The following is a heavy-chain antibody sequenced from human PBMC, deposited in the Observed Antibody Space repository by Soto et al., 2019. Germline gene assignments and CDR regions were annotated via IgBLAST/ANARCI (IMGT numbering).Heavy chain of an antibody. V-gene: IGHV3-30*18. D-gene: IGHD1-7*01. J-gene: IGHJ5*02. Sequence: GGSLRLSCAASGFTFSSYGMHWVRQAPGKGLEWVAVISYDGSNKYYADSVKGRFTISRDNSKNTLYRQMNSLRAEDTAVYYCAKDGITGTPNWFDPWGQGTLVTVSS. CDR3: AKDGITGTPNWFDP. CDR2: ISYDGSNK. CDR1: GFTFSSYG.